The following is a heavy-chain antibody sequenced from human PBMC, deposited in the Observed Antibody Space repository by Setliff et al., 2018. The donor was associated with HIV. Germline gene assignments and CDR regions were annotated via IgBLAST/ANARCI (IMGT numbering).Heavy chain of an antibody. CDR2: VHSTGTT. CDR3: ARARITMTGGRLEPYAFDR. D-gene: IGHD3-22*01. J-gene: IGHJ3*01. CDR1: GGSFSTYY. Sequence: SETLSLTCTVSGGSFSTYYWSWIRQPAGEGLEYIGRVHSTGTTIYNPSLKSRVTMSVDTSKNQLSLTLRSVTAADTAVYYCARARITMTGGRLEPYAFDRWGQGTKVTVSS. V-gene: IGHV4-4*07.